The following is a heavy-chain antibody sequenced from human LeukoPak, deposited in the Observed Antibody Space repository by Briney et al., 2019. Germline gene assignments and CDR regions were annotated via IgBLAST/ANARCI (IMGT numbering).Heavy chain of an antibody. D-gene: IGHD5-12*01. V-gene: IGHV3-53*01. CDR2: IYSGGST. CDR1: GFTVSSNY. CDR3: ARANEWLRYFDY. J-gene: IGHJ4*02. Sequence: PGRSLRLSCAASGFTVSSNYMSWVRQAPGKGLEWVSVIYSGGSTSYADSVKGRFTISRDNSRNTLYLQMNSLRAEDTAVYYCARANEWLRYFDYWGQGTLVTISS.